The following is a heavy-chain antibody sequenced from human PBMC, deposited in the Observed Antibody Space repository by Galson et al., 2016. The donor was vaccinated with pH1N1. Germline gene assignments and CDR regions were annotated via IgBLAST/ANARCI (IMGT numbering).Heavy chain of an antibody. V-gene: IGHV3-7*01. CDR1: GFTFSRYW. CDR3: ARFTGGA. CDR2: IKGDGSAI. D-gene: IGHD2-8*02. J-gene: IGHJ4*02. Sequence: SLRLSCAASGFTFSRYWMHWVRQAPGKGLEWVANIKGDGSAIYYVDSVKGRFTISRDNARDSLYLQMNNLRAEDTAVYYCARFTGGAWGQGTLVTVSS.